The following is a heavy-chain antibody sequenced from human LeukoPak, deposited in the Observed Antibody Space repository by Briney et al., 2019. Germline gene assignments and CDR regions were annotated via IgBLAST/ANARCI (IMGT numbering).Heavy chain of an antibody. V-gene: IGHV3-7*01. CDR1: GFTFSDYW. D-gene: IGHD1-1*01. J-gene: IGHJ4*02. CDR3: ARPRRATTGEN. CDR2: IKQDGSEK. Sequence: GGSLRLSCAASGFTFSDYWMSWVRQAPGKGLEWVAIIKQDGSEKYYVDSVKGRFTISRDNAKNSLYLQMNSLRAEDTAVYHCARPRRATTGENWGQGTLVTVSS.